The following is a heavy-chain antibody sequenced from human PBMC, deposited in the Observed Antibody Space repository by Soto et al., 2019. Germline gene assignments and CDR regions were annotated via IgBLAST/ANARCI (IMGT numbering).Heavy chain of an antibody. J-gene: IGHJ4*02. D-gene: IGHD6-13*01. Sequence: EVQLLESGGGLVQPGGSLRLSCVASGFTFSSYGMNWVRQAPGKGLEWVSGISGSGDNTHYADAVKGRFTISRDNSKNTLYLQMNSLSAEDKAVYYCAKQSPYNNSWYGVDYWGQGTLVTVSS. CDR1: GFTFSSYG. CDR3: AKQSPYNNSWYGVDY. CDR2: ISGSGDNT. V-gene: IGHV3-23*01.